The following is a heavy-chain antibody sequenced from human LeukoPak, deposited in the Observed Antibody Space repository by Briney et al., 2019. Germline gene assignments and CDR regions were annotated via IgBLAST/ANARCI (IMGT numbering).Heavy chain of an antibody. CDR3: ARELVSSGTGYFDL. CDR2: ITGSTTWT. Sequence: SEGSLRLSCEASGFTFGNFGMTWVRQAPGKGLQWVSGITGSTTWTYYAASVKGRFTVSRDNSQNTLHLQMNSLRADDTAVYYCARELVSSGTGYFDLWGRGTLVTVSS. CDR1: GFTFGNFG. J-gene: IGHJ2*01. V-gene: IGHV3-23*01. D-gene: IGHD3-10*02.